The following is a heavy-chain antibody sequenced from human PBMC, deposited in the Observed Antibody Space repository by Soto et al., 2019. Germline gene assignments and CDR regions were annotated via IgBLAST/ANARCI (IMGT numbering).Heavy chain of an antibody. CDR2: ISPTSEYI. J-gene: IGHJ4*02. CDR1: GFSFSRHS. V-gene: IGHV3-21*01. Sequence: GGSLRLSCAASGFSFSRHSMNWVRQAPGKGLEWVSSISPTSEYIYHADSVKGRFTISRDNAENSLYLQMDSLRADDTAVYYCVRDDIGLGIDYWGLGTLVTVS. CDR3: VRDDIGLGIDY. D-gene: IGHD1-26*01.